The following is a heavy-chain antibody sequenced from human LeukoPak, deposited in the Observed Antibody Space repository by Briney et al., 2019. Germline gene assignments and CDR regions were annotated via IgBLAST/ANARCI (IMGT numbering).Heavy chain of an antibody. V-gene: IGHV3-23*01. J-gene: IGHJ3*01. CDR2: SSGSGTHT. Sequence: PGGSLRLSCAASGFIFKNYAMAWVRQPPGKGLEWVSVSSGSGTHTYYAASVKGRFTISGDNSNNTLYLQMNSLRAEDTAVYYCAKRAAYSRSSLVLPFDAFDLWGQGTMVTVSS. CDR1: GFIFKNYA. CDR3: AKRAAYSRSSLVLPFDAFDL. D-gene: IGHD6-6*01.